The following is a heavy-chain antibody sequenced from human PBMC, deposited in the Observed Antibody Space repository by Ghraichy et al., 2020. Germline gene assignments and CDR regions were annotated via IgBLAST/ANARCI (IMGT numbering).Heavy chain of an antibody. CDR1: GFIFSAYA. V-gene: IGHV3-48*02. J-gene: IGHJ4*02. CDR2: IGTSSDCI. D-gene: IGHD1-26*01. Sequence: GESLNISCTASGFIFSAYAMNWVRQVPGKGLEWVSYIGTSSDCIYYADSVRGRFTVSRDNAKNALYLQMNSLRDEDTAVYYCARDHSGTGTYYFAYEFWGQGTLVTVSS. CDR3: ARDHSGTGTYYFAYEF.